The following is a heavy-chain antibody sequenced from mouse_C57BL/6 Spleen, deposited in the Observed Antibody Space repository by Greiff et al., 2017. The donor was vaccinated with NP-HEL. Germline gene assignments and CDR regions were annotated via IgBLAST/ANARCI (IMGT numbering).Heavy chain of an antibody. J-gene: IGHJ2*01. CDR3: EGSYGNYDYFDY. CDR2: IDPEDGET. CDR1: GFNIKDYY. Sequence: EVMLVESGAELVKPGASVKLSCTASGFNIKDYYMHWVKQRTEQGLEWIGRIDPEDGETKYAPKFQGKATISADTSSNTAYLQLSSLTSEDTAVYYCEGSYGNYDYFDYWGQGTTLTVSS. D-gene: IGHD2-1*01. V-gene: IGHV14-2*01.